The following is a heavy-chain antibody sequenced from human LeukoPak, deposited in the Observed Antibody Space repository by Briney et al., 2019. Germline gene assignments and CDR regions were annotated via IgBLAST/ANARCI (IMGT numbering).Heavy chain of an antibody. CDR3: TTHGGDYPTY. D-gene: IGHD4-17*01. CDR1: GLTFSDAW. Sequence: PGWSLRLSCAASGLTFSDAWMTGVRQAPGKGLDWVGRIKSKSRGGTTEYAAPVKDRFTISRDDSKNTLFLQMNSLKTEDTAVYFCTTHGGDYPTYWGQGTLVTVSS. V-gene: IGHV3-15*01. J-gene: IGHJ4*02. CDR2: IKSKSRGGTT.